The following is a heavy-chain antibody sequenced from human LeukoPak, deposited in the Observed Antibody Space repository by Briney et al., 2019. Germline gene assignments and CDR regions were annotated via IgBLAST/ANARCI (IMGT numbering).Heavy chain of an antibody. CDR1: GFTFSSHW. CDR3: ARVSRSESGIY. V-gene: IGHV3-7*05. Sequence: PGGSLRLSCAASGFTFSSHWMSWVPQAPGKGLEWVANINQDGSEKNYVDSVKGRFTISRDNAKNSLYLQMNSLRAEDTAVYYCARVSRSESGIYWGQGTLVTVSS. CDR2: INQDGSEK. J-gene: IGHJ4*02. D-gene: IGHD3-3*01.